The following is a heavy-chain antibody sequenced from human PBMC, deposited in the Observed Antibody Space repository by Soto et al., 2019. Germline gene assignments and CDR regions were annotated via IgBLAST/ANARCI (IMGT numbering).Heavy chain of an antibody. D-gene: IGHD3-16*01. CDR3: ARDSGYSSAYWEHYFDY. V-gene: IGHV3-53*01. Sequence: GASLRLSCATSGFSISDKFMSWVRQAPGKGLEWISVISSGGDPSYADSVKGRFTISRDITKNTLFLQMTSLRADDTAVYFCARDSGYSSAYWEHYFDYWGQGTLVTVSS. CDR2: ISSGGDP. J-gene: IGHJ4*02. CDR1: GFSISDKF.